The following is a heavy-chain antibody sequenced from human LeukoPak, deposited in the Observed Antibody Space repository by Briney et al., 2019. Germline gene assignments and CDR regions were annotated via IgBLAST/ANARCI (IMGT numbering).Heavy chain of an antibody. D-gene: IGHD1-26*01. J-gene: IGHJ5*02. CDR1: GFTFSSYA. CDR3: AKDSGSYYPGEWFDP. V-gene: IGHV3-23*01. Sequence: PAGGSLRLSCAASGFTFSSYAMSWVRQAPGKGLEWVSAISGSGGSTYYADSVKGRFTISRDNSKNTLYLQMNSLRAEDTAVYYCAKDSGSYYPGEWFDPWGQGTLVTVSS. CDR2: ISGSGGST.